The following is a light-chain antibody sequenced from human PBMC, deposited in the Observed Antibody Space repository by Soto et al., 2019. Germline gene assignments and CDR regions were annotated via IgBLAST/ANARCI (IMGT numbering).Light chain of an antibody. CDR3: QQSVT. CDR2: GAS. Sequence: PATLGLSPRDTTLFSCRTSQSVRINLALYQQTPGQAPRLLIFGASTRATGIPDRFSGSGSGTDFTHTLSRLEPEDFAVYYSQQSVTVGQRRRV. CDR1: QSVRIN. J-gene: IGKJ5*01. V-gene: IGKV3-20*01.